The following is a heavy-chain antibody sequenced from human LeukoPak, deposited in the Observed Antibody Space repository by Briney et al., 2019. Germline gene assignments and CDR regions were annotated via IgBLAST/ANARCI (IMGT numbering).Heavy chain of an antibody. CDR3: ARAYSRSRFDY. CDR2: IDPSDFYT. V-gene: IGHV5-10-1*01. J-gene: IGHJ4*02. D-gene: IGHD6-6*01. Sequence: GESLKISCKGSGYNFTNYWISWVRQMPGKGLEWMGTIDPSDFYTNYSPSFQGHVTISADKSISTAYLQWSSLKASDTAMYYCARAYSRSRFDYWGQGTLVPVSS. CDR1: GYNFTNYW.